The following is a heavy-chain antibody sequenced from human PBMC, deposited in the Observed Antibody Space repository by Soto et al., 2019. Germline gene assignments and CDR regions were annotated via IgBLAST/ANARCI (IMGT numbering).Heavy chain of an antibody. Sequence: PGESLKISCKGRGYNFANYWIGWVRQMPGKGLEWMGMIFPGDPDTKNSPSLQGQITMSVDKSDSSAYLQWRRLKASDSPMYYCAAGYTTGPDAFDIWSQGKMVTVSS. V-gene: IGHV5-51*01. D-gene: IGHD6-13*01. CDR1: GYNFANYW. CDR2: IFPGDPDT. J-gene: IGHJ3*02. CDR3: AAGYTTGPDAFDI.